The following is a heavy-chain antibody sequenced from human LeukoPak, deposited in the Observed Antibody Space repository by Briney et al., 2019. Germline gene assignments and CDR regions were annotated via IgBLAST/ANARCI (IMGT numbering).Heavy chain of an antibody. CDR2: IKQDGSGK. D-gene: IGHD5-12*01. J-gene: IGHJ4*02. CDR1: GFTFISYW. Sequence: GWSLRLSCAASGFTFISYWMSWVRQAPGKGLEWVANIKQDGSGKYYVDSVKGRFTISRDNAKHSLYLQVNSLRAGERPGYYCARIIRGYADYWGQGTLVTVSS. CDR3: ARIIRGYADY. V-gene: IGHV3-7*01.